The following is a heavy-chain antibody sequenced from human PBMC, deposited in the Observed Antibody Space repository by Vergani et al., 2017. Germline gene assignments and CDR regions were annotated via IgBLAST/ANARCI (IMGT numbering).Heavy chain of an antibody. V-gene: IGHV4-61*02. CDR3: AVAGRLYGSGSYLGWFDP. CDR1: GGSINTGAYY. Sequence: QVQLQESGPRLVRPSQTLSLTCTVSGGSINTGAYYWSWIRQPAGKGLEWIGRVYTSGMTNYNPSLKSRVTILVDRSKSQLSLKLTSVTAGDTAVYYCAVAGRLYGSGSYLGWFDPWGQGTLVTVSS. D-gene: IGHD3-10*01. CDR2: VYTSGMT. J-gene: IGHJ5*02.